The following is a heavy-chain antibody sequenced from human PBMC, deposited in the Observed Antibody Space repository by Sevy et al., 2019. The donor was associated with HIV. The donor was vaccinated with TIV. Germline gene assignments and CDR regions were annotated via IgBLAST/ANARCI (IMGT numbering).Heavy chain of an antibody. V-gene: IGHV4-34*01. CDR1: GGSFSGYY. Sequence: LTCVVYGGSFSGYYWSWIRQPPGKGLEWIGEINHSGSTNYNPSLKSRVTISADTSKNQFSLKLSSVTAADTAVYYCATRRGHLSFDYWGQGTLVTVSS. J-gene: IGHJ4*02. CDR2: INHSGST. CDR3: ATRRGHLSFDY.